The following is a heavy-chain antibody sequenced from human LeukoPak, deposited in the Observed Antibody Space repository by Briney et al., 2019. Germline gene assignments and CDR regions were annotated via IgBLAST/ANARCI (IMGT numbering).Heavy chain of an antibody. CDR3: AKENGDYENSDAFDI. CDR2: ITGSGGST. J-gene: IGHJ3*02. V-gene: IGHV3-23*01. CDR1: GFTFSNYA. Sequence: GGSLRLSCTASGFTFSNYAXXXXXXXXXXXXXXXXXITGSGGSTYYAGSVKGRFTISRDNSKNTLYLQMNSLRAEDTAVYYCAKENGDYENSDAFDIWGQGTMVTVSS. D-gene: IGHD4-17*01.